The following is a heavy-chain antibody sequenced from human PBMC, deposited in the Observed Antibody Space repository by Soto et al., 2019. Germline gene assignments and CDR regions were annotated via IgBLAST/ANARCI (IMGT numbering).Heavy chain of an antibody. D-gene: IGHD6-19*01. CDR3: ARDRDSSGWYSYYYYAMDV. J-gene: IGHJ6*02. CDR2: ISAYNGNT. Sequence: SGYTFTSYGISWVRQAPGQGLEWMGWISAYNGNTNYAQKLQGRVTMTTDTSTSTAYMELRSLRSDDTAVYYCARDRDSSGWYSYYYYAMDVWGQGTTVTVS. V-gene: IGHV1-18*01. CDR1: GYTFTSYG.